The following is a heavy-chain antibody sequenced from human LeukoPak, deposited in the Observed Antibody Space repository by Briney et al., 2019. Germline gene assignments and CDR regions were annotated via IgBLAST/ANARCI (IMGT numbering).Heavy chain of an antibody. Sequence: ASVKVSCKASGYTFTSYGISWVRQAPGQGLEWMGWISAYNGNTNYAQKLQGRVTMTTDTSTSTAYMELRSLRSDDTAVYYCATDLFARFYEGYWGQGTLVTVSS. J-gene: IGHJ4*02. D-gene: IGHD5/OR15-5a*01. CDR1: GYTFTSYG. V-gene: IGHV1-18*01. CDR3: ATDLFARFYEGY. CDR2: ISAYNGNT.